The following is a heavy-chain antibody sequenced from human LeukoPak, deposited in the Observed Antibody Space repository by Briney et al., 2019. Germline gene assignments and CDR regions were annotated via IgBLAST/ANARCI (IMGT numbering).Heavy chain of an antibody. J-gene: IGHJ4*02. D-gene: IGHD5/OR15-5a*01. Sequence: SSETLSLTCTVSGDSIGSSSYFWDWIRQPPGKGLEWIGSIYYGGSTNYNPSLKSRVTISVDTSKNQFSLKLSSVTAADTAVYYCARGVSIDYWGQGTLVTVSS. V-gene: IGHV4-39*07. CDR1: GDSIGSSSYF. CDR3: ARGVSIDY. CDR2: IYYGGST.